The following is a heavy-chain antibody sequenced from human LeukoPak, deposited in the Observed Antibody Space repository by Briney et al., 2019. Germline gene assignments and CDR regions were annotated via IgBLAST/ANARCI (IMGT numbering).Heavy chain of an antibody. Sequence: GGSLRLSCTASGFTFGDYAMSWFRQAPGKGLEWVGFIRSKAYGGTTEYAASVKGRFTFSRDDSKSIAYLQMNSLKTEDTAVYYCTRHGSSIQIQIDYWGQGTLVTVSS. CDR3: TRHGSSIQIQIDY. J-gene: IGHJ4*02. CDR2: IRSKAYGGTT. D-gene: IGHD6-13*01. V-gene: IGHV3-49*03. CDR1: GFTFGDYA.